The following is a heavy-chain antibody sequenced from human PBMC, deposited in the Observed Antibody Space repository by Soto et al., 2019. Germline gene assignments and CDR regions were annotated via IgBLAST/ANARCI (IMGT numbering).Heavy chain of an antibody. CDR3: ARGPDYGDYDFHFQH. Sequence: PSETLSLTCTVSGCSISSYYWSWIRQPPGKGLEWIGYIYYSGSTNYNPSLKSRVTISVDTSKNQFSLKLSSVTAADTAVYYCARGPDYGDYDFHFQHWGQGTLVTVSS. CDR1: GCSISSYY. D-gene: IGHD4-17*01. J-gene: IGHJ1*01. V-gene: IGHV4-59*01. CDR2: IYYSGST.